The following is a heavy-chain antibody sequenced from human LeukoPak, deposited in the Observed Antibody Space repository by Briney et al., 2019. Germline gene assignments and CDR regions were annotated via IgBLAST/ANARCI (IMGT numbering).Heavy chain of an antibody. CDR3: ARGASGWYVPALSWFDP. D-gene: IGHD6-19*01. Sequence: SETLSLTCTVSGGSISSGSYYWSWIRQPAGKGLEWIGRIYTSGSTNYNPSLKSRVTISVDTSKNQFSLKLSSVTAADTAVYYCARGASGWYVPALSWFDPWGQGTLVTVSS. CDR1: GGSISSGSYY. V-gene: IGHV4-61*02. CDR2: IYTSGST. J-gene: IGHJ5*02.